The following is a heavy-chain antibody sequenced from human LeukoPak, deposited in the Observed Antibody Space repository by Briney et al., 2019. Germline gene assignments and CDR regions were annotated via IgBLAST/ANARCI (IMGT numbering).Heavy chain of an antibody. CDR2: IYYSGST. V-gene: IGHV4-39*01. CDR3: ARGDADYYDSSGYYYRWFDP. Sequence: SETLSLTCTVSGVSISSSSYYWGWIRQPPGKGLEWIGSIYYSGSTYYNPSLKSRVTISVDTSKNQFSLKLSSVTAADTAVYYCARGDADYYDSSGYYYRWFDPWGQGTLVTVSS. J-gene: IGHJ5*02. CDR1: GVSISSSSYY. D-gene: IGHD3-22*01.